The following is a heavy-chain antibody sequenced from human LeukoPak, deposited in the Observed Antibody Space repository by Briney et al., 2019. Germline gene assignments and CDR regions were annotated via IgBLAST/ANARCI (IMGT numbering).Heavy chain of an antibody. V-gene: IGHV4-59*01. CDR1: GGSISSYY. J-gene: IGHJ4*02. Sequence: SETLSLTCTVSGGSISSYYCSWIRQPPGKGLEWIGYMYYSGSTNYNPSLKSRVSISVDTDTSKKHFSLKLNAVTAADTAVYYCARHRDGYGITFDYWGQGTLVTVSS. D-gene: IGHD1-14*01. CDR3: ARHRDGYGITFDY. CDR2: MYYSGST.